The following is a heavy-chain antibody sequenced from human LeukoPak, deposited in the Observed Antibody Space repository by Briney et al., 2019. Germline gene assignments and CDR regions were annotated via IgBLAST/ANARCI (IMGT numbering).Heavy chain of an antibody. V-gene: IGHV3-15*01. CDR1: GFTFSNAW. J-gene: IGHJ6*03. D-gene: IGHD2-2*01. Sequence: PGGSLRLSCAASGFTFSNAWMSWVRQAPGKGLEWVGRIKSKTDGGTTDYAAPVKGRFTISRDDSKNTLYLQMNSLKTEDTAVYYCTTGIVPAASYYYYMDIWGKGTTVTVSS. CDR3: TTGIVPAASYYYYMDI. CDR2: IKSKTDGGTT.